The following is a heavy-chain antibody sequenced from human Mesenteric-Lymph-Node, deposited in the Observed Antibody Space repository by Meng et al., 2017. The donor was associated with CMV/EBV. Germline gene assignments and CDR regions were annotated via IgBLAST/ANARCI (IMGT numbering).Heavy chain of an antibody. CDR2: FDPDDGET. V-gene: IGHV1-24*01. CDR1: GYTLTQSS. CDR3: IVVVYAPYYFDY. J-gene: IGHJ4*02. D-gene: IGHD2-8*02. Sequence: ASVKVSCKVSGYTLTQSSMHWVRQAPGKGLEWVGGFDPDDGETLNAQRFQGRVTMTEDTSTGTAYMQLTSLRSEDTAVYYCIVVVYAPYYFDYWGQGTLVTVSS.